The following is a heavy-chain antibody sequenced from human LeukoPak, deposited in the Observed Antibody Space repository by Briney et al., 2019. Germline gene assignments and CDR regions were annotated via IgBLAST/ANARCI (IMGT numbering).Heavy chain of an antibody. CDR1: GITFDDYA. Sequence: GGSLRLSCAASGITFDDYAMHWVRQAPGKGLEWISLISGDGVVTKYADSVKGRFTISRDNRKNSLYLQMNSLRSEDTALYYCAKECSGGRCWGDYWGQGTLVTVSS. V-gene: IGHV3-43*02. D-gene: IGHD2-15*01. CDR2: ISGDGVVT. CDR3: AKECSGGRCWGDY. J-gene: IGHJ4*02.